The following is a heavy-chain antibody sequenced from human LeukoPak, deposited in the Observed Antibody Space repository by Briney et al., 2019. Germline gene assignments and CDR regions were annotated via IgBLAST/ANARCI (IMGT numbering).Heavy chain of an antibody. J-gene: IGHJ4*02. CDR3: AKGGSRGYSYGYLDY. V-gene: IGHV3-23*01. Sequence: GGSLRLSCAASGFTFSSHAMSWVRQAPGKGLEWVSAISNSGGSTHYADSVKGRFTISRDNSKNTLYLQMNRLRAEDTAVYYCAKGGSRGYSYGYLDYWGQGTLVPVSS. CDR1: GFTFSSHA. D-gene: IGHD5-18*01. CDR2: ISNSGGST.